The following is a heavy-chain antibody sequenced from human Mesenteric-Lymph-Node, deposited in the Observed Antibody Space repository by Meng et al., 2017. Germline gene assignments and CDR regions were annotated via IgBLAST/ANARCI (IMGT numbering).Heavy chain of an antibody. J-gene: IGHJ4*02. CDR1: AYTFTSYA. D-gene: IGHD3-22*01. CDR3: ARVGDSSGYYTGGFDF. CDR2: INTDTGNP. V-gene: IGHV7-4-1*02. Sequence: QVQLVQSGSELKKPGASVKVSCKASAYTFTSYAMNWVRQAPGQGLEWMGWINTDTGNPTYVQGFTGRFVFSLDTSVSTAYLQISSLKAEDTAVYYCARVGDSSGYYTGGFDFWGQGTLVTVSS.